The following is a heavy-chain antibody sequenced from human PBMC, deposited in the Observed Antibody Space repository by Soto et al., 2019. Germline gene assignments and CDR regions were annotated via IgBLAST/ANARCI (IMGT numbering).Heavy chain of an antibody. J-gene: IGHJ3*02. CDR1: GYTFTSYD. Sequence: QVQLVQSGAEVKKPGASVKVSCKASGYTFTSYDINWVRQATGQGLEWMGWMNPNSGNTGYEQKFQGRVTMTRNTSISTAYMELSSLRSEDTAVYYCARTPRYCSGGSCYRAFDIWGQGTMVTVSS. D-gene: IGHD2-15*01. CDR3: ARTPRYCSGGSCYRAFDI. V-gene: IGHV1-8*01. CDR2: MNPNSGNT.